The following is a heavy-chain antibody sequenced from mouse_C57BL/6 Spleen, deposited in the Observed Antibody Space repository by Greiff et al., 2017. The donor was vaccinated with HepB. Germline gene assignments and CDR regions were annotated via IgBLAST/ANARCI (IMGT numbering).Heavy chain of an antibody. CDR2: ISSGSSTI. D-gene: IGHD2-5*01. Sequence: EVQLVESGGGLVKPGGSLKLSCAASGFTFSDYGMHWVRQAPEKGLEWVAYISSGSSTIYYADTVKGRFTLSRDNAKNTLFLQMTSLRSEDTAMYYCARNSNYEAWFAYWGQGTLVTVSA. J-gene: IGHJ3*01. CDR3: ARNSNYEAWFAY. CDR1: GFTFSDYG. V-gene: IGHV5-17*01.